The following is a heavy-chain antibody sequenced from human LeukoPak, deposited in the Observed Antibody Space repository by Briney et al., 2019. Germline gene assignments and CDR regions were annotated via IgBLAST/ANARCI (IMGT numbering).Heavy chain of an antibody. CDR1: GFTFSSSA. CDR2: NVVGSGNT. Sequence: SVKVSCKASGFTFSSSAMQWVRQARGQRLGWIGWNVVGSGNTNYAQKFQERVTITRDMSTSTAYMELSSLRSEDTAVYYCAAEGGTGGFDYWGQGTLVTVSS. D-gene: IGHD7-27*01. V-gene: IGHV1-58*02. CDR3: AAEGGTGGFDY. J-gene: IGHJ4*02.